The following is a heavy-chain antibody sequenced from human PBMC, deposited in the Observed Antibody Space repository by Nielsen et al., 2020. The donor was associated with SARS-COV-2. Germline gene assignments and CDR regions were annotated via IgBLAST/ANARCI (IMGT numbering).Heavy chain of an antibody. CDR3: ARDSVAATGQIYFYGFDV. CDR1: GFTFSNTA. J-gene: IGHJ6*02. CDR2: ITSGSGSRT. Sequence: GGSLRLSCGASGFTFSNTAMNWVRQAPGKGLEWVSGITSGSGSRTYYGDSVKGRFTISRDNAQNTLYLQMSSLRAEDTAVYYCARDSVAATGQIYFYGFDVWGQGTTVTVSS. D-gene: IGHD2-15*01. V-gene: IGHV3-23*01.